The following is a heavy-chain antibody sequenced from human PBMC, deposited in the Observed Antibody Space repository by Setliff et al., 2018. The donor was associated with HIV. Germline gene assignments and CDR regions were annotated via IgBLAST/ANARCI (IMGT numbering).Heavy chain of an antibody. J-gene: IGHJ6*03. D-gene: IGHD3-10*01. CDR2: IHYGGCT. Sequence: KTSETLSLTCSISGGSISNHYWVWIRQSPGKGLEWIGHIHYGGCTYYNPSLESRVSISRDTSKNQFSLNLRDVTAGDTYLYYCARAVIRREDRGMGTKLWSGRNHIDFWGKGITVTVSS. CDR3: ARAVIRREDRGMGTKLWSGRNHIDF. V-gene: IGHV4-59*11. CDR1: GGSISNHY.